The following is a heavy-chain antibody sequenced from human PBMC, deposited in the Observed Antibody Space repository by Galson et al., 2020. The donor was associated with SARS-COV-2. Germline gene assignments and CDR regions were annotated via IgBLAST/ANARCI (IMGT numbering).Heavy chain of an antibody. CDR1: GGSFSGYY. CDR2: INHSGST. D-gene: IGHD5-18*01. CDR3: ARLQLWLHYYYYYGMDV. V-gene: IGHV4-34*01. Sequence: EISETLSLTCAVYGGSFSGYYWSWIRQPPGKGLEWIGEINHSGSTNYNPSLKSRVTISVDTSKNQFSLKLSSVTAADTAVYYCARLQLWLHYYYYYGMDVWGQGTTVTVSS. J-gene: IGHJ6*02.